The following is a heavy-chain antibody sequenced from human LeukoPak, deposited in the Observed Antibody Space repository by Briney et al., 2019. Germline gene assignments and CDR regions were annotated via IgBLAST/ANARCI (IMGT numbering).Heavy chain of an antibody. V-gene: IGHV4-34*01. Sequence: SETLSLTCAVYGGSFSGYYWSWIRQPPGKGLEWIGEINHSGSTNYNPSLKSRVTISVDTSKNQFSLKLSSVTAADTAVYYCARGDSSGFFDYWGQGTLVTVSS. CDR3: ARGDSSGFFDY. D-gene: IGHD6-19*01. CDR1: GGSFSGYY. CDR2: INHSGST. J-gene: IGHJ4*02.